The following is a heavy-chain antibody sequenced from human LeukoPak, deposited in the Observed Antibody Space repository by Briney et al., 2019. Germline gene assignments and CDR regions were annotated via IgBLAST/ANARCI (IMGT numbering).Heavy chain of an antibody. CDR3: ARAAYSSSPDY. V-gene: IGHV3-74*01. J-gene: IGHJ4*02. CDR1: GFTFSTYW. Sequence: PGGSLRLSCSASGFTFSTYWMVWVRQAPGQGLLWVSHIDSDGSRTGYADPVNGRFTMSRDNAKNTLYLQMNSLRAEDTAVYFCARAAYSSSPDYWGQGTRVTVSS. D-gene: IGHD6-6*01. CDR2: IDSDGSRT.